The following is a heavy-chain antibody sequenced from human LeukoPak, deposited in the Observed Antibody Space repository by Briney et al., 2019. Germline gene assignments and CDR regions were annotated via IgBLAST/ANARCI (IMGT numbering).Heavy chain of an antibody. D-gene: IGHD4-17*01. J-gene: IGHJ4*02. V-gene: IGHV3-30*18. CDR2: ISYDGSNK. Sequence: GGSLRLSCAASGFTVSSNYMSWVRQAPGKGLEWVAVISYDGSNKYCADSVKGRFTISRDNSKNTLYLQMNSLRAEDTAVYYCAKSQDYGDRSPFDYWGQGTLVTVSS. CDR3: AKSQDYGDRSPFDY. CDR1: GFTVSSNY.